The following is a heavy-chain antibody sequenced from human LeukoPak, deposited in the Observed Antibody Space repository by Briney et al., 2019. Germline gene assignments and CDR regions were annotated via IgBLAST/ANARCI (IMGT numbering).Heavy chain of an antibody. J-gene: IGHJ4*02. D-gene: IGHD6-19*01. CDR3: AKPPLLAADLADY. V-gene: IGHV3-23*01. Sequence: PGGSLRLSCAASGFTFSSYGMSWVRQAPGKGLEWVSAISGSGGSTYYADSVKGRFTISRNNSKNTLYLQMNSLRAEDTAVYYCAKPPLLAADLADYWGQGTLVTVSS. CDR2: ISGSGGST. CDR1: GFTFSSYG.